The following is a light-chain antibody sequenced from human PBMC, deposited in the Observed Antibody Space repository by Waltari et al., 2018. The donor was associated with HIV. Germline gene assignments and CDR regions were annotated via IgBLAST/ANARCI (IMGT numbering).Light chain of an antibody. V-gene: IGKV3-20*01. Sequence: EIVLTQSPGTLSLSPGERVTLSCRTSQSVSSSYLAWYQQPPGQAPRLLIYGASSRATGIPDRFSGTGSGTHFTLAISRLGPEDFAVYYCQQFGTSPYTFGQGTKLVI. CDR1: QSVSSSY. CDR2: GAS. CDR3: QQFGTSPYT. J-gene: IGKJ2*01.